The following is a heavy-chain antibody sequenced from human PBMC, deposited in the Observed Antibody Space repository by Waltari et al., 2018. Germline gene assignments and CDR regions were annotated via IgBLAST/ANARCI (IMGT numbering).Heavy chain of an antibody. J-gene: IGHJ3*02. V-gene: IGHV3-15*01. CDR2: IKSKTDGGTT. Sequence: EVQLVESGGGLVKPGGSLRLSCAASGFTFSNAWMSWVRQAPGKGLEWVGRIKSKTDGGTTDYAAPVKGRFTISRDDSKNPLYLQMNSLKTEDTAVYYCTTGKDIVVVPAAKKLNDAFDIWGQGTMVTVSS. D-gene: IGHD2-2*01. CDR1: GFTFSNAW. CDR3: TTGKDIVVVPAAKKLNDAFDI.